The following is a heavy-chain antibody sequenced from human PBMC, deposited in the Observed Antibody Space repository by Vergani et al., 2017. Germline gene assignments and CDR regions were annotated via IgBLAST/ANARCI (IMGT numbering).Heavy chain of an antibody. Sequence: QVQLVQSGPEVKRPGASVKVSCKTSGYTFFNYGVNWIRRAPGQGFEWLGWIRADTGDTKYSERLQDRVTLTTDSSTNTAYMELRSLKSDDTAVYYCAMDGTYYYGSGSFYLFDYWGQGALVTVSS. D-gene: IGHD3-10*01. CDR2: IRADTGDT. CDR3: AMDGTYYYGSGSFYLFDY. J-gene: IGHJ4*02. CDR1: GYTFFNYG. V-gene: IGHV1-18*04.